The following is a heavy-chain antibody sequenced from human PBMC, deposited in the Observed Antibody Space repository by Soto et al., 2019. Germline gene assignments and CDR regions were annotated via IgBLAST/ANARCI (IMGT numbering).Heavy chain of an antibody. CDR1: GFTFNSYQ. Sequence: PGGSLRLSCAASGFTFNSYQMNWVRQAPGKGLEWVANIKQNGSEKYYVDSVKGRFTISRDNAKNSLYLQMNSLRAEDTAVYYCARVAPYYYGSGSYYFDYWGQGTLVTVSS. V-gene: IGHV3-7*01. CDR3: ARVAPYYYGSGSYYFDY. D-gene: IGHD3-10*01. CDR2: IKQNGSEK. J-gene: IGHJ4*02.